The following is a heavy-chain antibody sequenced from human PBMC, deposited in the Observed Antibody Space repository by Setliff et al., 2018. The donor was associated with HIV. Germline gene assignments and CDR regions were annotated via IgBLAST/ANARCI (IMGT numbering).Heavy chain of an antibody. V-gene: IGHV1-69*02. CDR2: IIPILGVA. D-gene: IGHD3-22*01. J-gene: IGHJ5*02. CDR1: RSTFNSHT. Sequence: SVKVSCKASRSTFNSHTINWVRQAPGQGLDWMGRIIPILGVANYAQRFQGKVTITADKSTSTAYMELTSLRFDDTAMYYCARSYDSSGYSWFDPWGQGTLVTVSS. CDR3: ARSYDSSGYSWFDP.